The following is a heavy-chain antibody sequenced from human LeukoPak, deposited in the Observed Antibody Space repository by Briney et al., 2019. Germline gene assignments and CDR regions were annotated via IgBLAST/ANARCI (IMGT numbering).Heavy chain of an antibody. CDR3: AKEGGAALDS. CDR2: ISPSGAIT. V-gene: IGHV3-23*01. D-gene: IGHD2-21*01. CDR1: GFIFSRHG. J-gene: IGHJ4*02. Sequence: PSGGSLRLSCAASGFIFSRHGMNWVRQAPGKGLEWVSGISPSGAITYYTDSVRGRFSISRDNSMSTLFLQMNSLRAEDTAVYYCAKEGGAALDSWGQGTLVTVSS.